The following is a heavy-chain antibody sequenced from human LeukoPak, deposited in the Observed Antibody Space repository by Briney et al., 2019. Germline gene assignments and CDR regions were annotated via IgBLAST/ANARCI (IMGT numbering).Heavy chain of an antibody. CDR1: GGSISSSSYY. CDR3: ASTSFLIAAVFDY. Sequence: PSETLSLTCTVSGGSISSSSYYWGWIRQPPGKGLEWIGSIYYSGSTNYNPSLKSRVTISVDTSKNQFSLKLSSVTAADTAVYYCASTSFLIAAVFDYWGQGTLVTVSS. D-gene: IGHD6-13*01. J-gene: IGHJ4*02. CDR2: IYYSGST. V-gene: IGHV4-39*07.